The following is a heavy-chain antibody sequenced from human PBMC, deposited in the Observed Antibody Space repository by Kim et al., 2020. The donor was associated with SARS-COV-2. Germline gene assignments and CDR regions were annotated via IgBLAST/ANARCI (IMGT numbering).Heavy chain of an antibody. J-gene: IGHJ4*02. D-gene: IGHD1-26*01. CDR3: ARMAKELDGRVFDY. V-gene: IGHV5-51*01. Sequence: SPSFQGQVTISADKSIITAYLQWSSLKASDTAMYYCARMAKELDGRVFDYWGQGTLVTVSS.